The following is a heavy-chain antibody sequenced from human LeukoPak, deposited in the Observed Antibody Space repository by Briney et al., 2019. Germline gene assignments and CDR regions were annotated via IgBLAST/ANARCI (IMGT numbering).Heavy chain of an antibody. Sequence: SETLSLTCTVSGGSISSYYWSWIRQPPGKGLEWIGYIYYSGSTNYNPSLKSRVTISVDTSKNQFSLKLSSVIAADTAVYYCARGVGRGYYFDYWGQGTLVTVSS. CDR1: GGSISSYY. V-gene: IGHV4-59*01. CDR2: IYYSGST. J-gene: IGHJ4*02. CDR3: ARGVGRGYYFDY. D-gene: IGHD1-26*01.